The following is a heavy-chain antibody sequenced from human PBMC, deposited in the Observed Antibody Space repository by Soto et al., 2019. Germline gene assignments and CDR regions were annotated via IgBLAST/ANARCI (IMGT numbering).Heavy chain of an antibody. V-gene: IGHV1-18*01. CDR2: ISAYNGNT. CDR3: VRDPLGDCTNGVCYTEDWFDP. Sequence: GASVKVSCKASGYTFTSYGISWVRQAPGQGLEWMGWISAYNGNTNYAQKLQGRVTMTTDTSTSTAYMELRSLRSDDTAVYYCVRDPLGDCTNGVCYTEDWFDPWG. D-gene: IGHD2-8*01. J-gene: IGHJ5*02. CDR1: GYTFTSYG.